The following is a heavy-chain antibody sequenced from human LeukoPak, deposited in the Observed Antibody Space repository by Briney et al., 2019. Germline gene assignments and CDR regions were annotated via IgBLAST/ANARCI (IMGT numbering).Heavy chain of an antibody. Sequence: SETLSLTCTVSGGSISSYYWSWIRQPPGKGLEWIGYIYYSGSTNYNPSLKSRVTISVDTSKNQFSLKLSSVTAVDTAVYYCVSAYYYDSSGYFPPAFDIWGQGTMVTVSS. CDR2: IYYSGST. CDR1: GGSISSYY. CDR3: VSAYYYDSSGYFPPAFDI. V-gene: IGHV4-59*08. J-gene: IGHJ3*02. D-gene: IGHD3-22*01.